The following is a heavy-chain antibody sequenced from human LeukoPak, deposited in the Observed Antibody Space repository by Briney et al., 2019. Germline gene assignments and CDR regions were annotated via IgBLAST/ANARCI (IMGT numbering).Heavy chain of an antibody. CDR1: AGSISLYNTYY. D-gene: IGHD6-13*01. V-gene: IGHV4-34*01. CDR3: ARGRKQQLVRTTYNWFDP. Sequence: SETLSLTCTVSAGSISLYNTYYWNWLRQPPGKGLEWIGEISHSGSINYNPSLKSRVTISVDRSKNQFSLNLTSVTAADTALYYCARGRKQQLVRTTYNWFDPWGQGTLVTVSS. CDR2: ISHSGSI. J-gene: IGHJ5*02.